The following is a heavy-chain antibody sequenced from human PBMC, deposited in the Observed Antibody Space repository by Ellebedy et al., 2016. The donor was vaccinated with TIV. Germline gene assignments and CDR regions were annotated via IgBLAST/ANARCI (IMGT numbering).Heavy chain of an antibody. CDR3: ARDSVTHAAAGPYYYYYYYMDV. CDR1: GGSISSGSYY. V-gene: IGHV4-61*02. J-gene: IGHJ6*03. CDR2: IYTSGST. Sequence: LRLXCTVSGGSISSGSYYWSWIRQPAGKGLEWIGRIYTSGSTNYNPSLKSRVTMSVDTSKNQFSLKLSSVTAADTAVYYCARDSVTHAAAGPYYYYYYYMDVWGKGTTVTVSS. D-gene: IGHD6-13*01.